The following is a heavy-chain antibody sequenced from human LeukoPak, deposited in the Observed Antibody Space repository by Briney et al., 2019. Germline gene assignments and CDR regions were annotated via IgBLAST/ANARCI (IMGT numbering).Heavy chain of an antibody. D-gene: IGHD6-13*01. CDR3: ARDHRLQLENWFDP. Sequence: ASVKVSCKASGGAFSSYAINWVRQAPGQGLEWMGGIIPIFGTANYAQKFQGRVTITADESTSTAYMELSSLRSEDTAMYCCARDHRLQLENWFDPWGQGTLVTVSS. CDR2: IIPIFGTA. V-gene: IGHV1-69*13. CDR1: GGAFSSYA. J-gene: IGHJ5*02.